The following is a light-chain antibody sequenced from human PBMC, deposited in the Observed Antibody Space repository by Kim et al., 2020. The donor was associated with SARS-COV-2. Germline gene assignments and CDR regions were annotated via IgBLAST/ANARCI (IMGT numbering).Light chain of an antibody. CDR1: HSVLYRSNHKTY. J-gene: IGKJ5*01. Sequence: ATTNCKSSHSVLYRSNHKTYLAWFQQKPGQPPRVLIFWASARESGVPDRFTGSGSGTDFTLTISSLQAEDAAVYYCQQYYSTPITFGQGTRLEIK. CDR2: WAS. V-gene: IGKV4-1*01. CDR3: QQYYSTPIT.